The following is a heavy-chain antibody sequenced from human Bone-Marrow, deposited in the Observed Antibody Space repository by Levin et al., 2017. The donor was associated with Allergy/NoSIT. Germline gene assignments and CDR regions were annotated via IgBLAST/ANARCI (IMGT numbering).Heavy chain of an antibody. V-gene: IGHV1-24*01. CDR3: AIGSYRNDLIAGIRGFDP. Sequence: GESLKISCRVSGDSLSESSIHWVRQTPEKGLEWMGGFDSKDEKIIYAQKFQGRATMTEDTSTDTAYMELSSLRSEDTAVYYCAIGSYRNDLIAGIRGFDPWGQGTLVTVTS. CDR1: GDSLSESS. CDR2: FDSKDEKI. J-gene: IGHJ5*02. D-gene: IGHD2-2*02.